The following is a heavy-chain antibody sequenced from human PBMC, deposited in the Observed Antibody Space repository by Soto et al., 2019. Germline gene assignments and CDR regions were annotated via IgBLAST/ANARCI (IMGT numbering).Heavy chain of an antibody. D-gene: IGHD1-26*01. CDR2: MKGYSGNP. CDR1: GYNFNNYE. Sequence: QVQLLQSGAEVKKPGASVKISCKASGYNFNNYEINWVRQAPAQGLEWMGWMKGYSGNPLYAQNFQGRLTLTRDTSTNTAYLELTSLAYEDTAIYFCARRRGESYYGLDYWVQGTLVTVSS. V-gene: IGHV1-8*01. CDR3: ARRRGESYYGLDY. J-gene: IGHJ4*02.